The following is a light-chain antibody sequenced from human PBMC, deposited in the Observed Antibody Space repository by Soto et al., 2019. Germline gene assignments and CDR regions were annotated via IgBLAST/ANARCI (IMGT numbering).Light chain of an antibody. V-gene: IGKV3-11*01. J-gene: IGKJ3*01. CDR2: DAS. CDR1: QSVRSS. Sequence: EIVVTQSPGTLSLSPGERATLSFRASQSVRSSFTWYQQKPGQAPRLPIYDASNKATGIPARFSGSGSGTDFTLTISSLEPEDFAVFYCQQRSNWPPEVTFGPGTKVDIK. CDR3: QQRSNWPPEVT.